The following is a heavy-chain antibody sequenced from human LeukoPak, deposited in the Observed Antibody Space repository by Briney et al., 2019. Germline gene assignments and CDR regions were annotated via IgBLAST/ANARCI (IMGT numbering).Heavy chain of an antibody. CDR2: INYDGSKE. D-gene: IGHD2-2*01. CDR1: GLTFSRFG. Sequence: HSGGSLRLSCAASGLTFSRFGMHWVRQAPGKGLEWVTFINYDGSKEYYADSVKGRFTISRDSSKNTLYLQMNSLRAEDTAVYYCAKDEVVPSYYYIDVWGKGTTVTVSS. V-gene: IGHV3-30*02. CDR3: AKDEVVPSYYYIDV. J-gene: IGHJ6*03.